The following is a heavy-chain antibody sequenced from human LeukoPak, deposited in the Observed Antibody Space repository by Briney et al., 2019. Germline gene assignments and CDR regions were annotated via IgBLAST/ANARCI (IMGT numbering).Heavy chain of an antibody. CDR2: IFYTGST. V-gene: IGHV4-61*01. D-gene: IGHD6-25*01. CDR3: ARDVGFD. Sequence: SETLSLTCTVSGGSVNSDNYYWGWIRQPPGRGLEWIGYIFYTGSTNYNPSLKSRVTISVDTSKNQFSLKVSSVTAADTAVYYCARDVGFDWGQGTLVTVSS. J-gene: IGHJ4*02. CDR1: GGSVNSDNYY.